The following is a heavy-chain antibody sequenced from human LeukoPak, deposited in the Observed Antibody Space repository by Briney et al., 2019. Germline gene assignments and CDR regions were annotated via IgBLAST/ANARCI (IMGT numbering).Heavy chain of an antibody. Sequence: GGSLRLSCAASGFTFSSYAMHWVRQAPGKGLEWVAVISYDGSNKYYADSVKGRFTISRDKSKNTLYLQMNSLRAEDKAVYYCARVQRQPLVLDAFDFWGQGTMVTVSS. CDR1: GFTFSSYA. J-gene: IGHJ3*01. CDR3: ARVQRQPLVLDAFDF. CDR2: ISYDGSNK. V-gene: IGHV3-30-3*01. D-gene: IGHD6-13*01.